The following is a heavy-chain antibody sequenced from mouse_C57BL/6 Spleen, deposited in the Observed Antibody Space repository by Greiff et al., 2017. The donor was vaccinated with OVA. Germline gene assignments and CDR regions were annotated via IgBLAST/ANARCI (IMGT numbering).Heavy chain of an antibody. Sequence: EVKLMESGGDLVKPGGSLKLSCAASGFTFSSYGMSWVRQTPDKRLEWVATISSGGSYIYYPDSVKGRFTISRYNAKNTLYLQMSSLKSEDTAMYYCARHPLTGTDYFYYWGQGTTLTVSS. D-gene: IGHD4-1*01. CDR2: ISSGGSYI. CDR1: GFTFSSYG. J-gene: IGHJ2*01. CDR3: ARHPLTGTDYFYY. V-gene: IGHV5-6*01.